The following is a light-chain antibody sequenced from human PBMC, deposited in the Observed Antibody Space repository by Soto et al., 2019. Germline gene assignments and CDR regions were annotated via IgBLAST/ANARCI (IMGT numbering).Light chain of an antibody. Sequence: EIVWTKSPGSLSLSPGERATLSCRASQSVSSSYLAWYQQKPGQAPRLLIYGASSRTTGTPGRFSGGGSGTDFTPTISTLQPEDFAVYYCQQYGDSPTFGQGTKVDIK. V-gene: IGKV3-20*01. CDR1: QSVSSSY. J-gene: IGKJ1*01. CDR3: QQYGDSPT. CDR2: GAS.